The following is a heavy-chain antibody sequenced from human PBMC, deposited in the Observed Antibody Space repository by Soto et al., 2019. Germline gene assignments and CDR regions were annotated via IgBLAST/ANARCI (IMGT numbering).Heavy chain of an antibody. V-gene: IGHV4-4*07. Sequence: SETLSLTCNFSVVSIMSYYCSGFLQPSGKALEWIGRVYTTGSTNYNPSLWSRVSISVDTSKNQFSLTVTSVTAAETAVYYCAREGESGLGMDVWGQGTPVTVSS. J-gene: IGHJ6*02. D-gene: IGHD3-3*01. CDR2: VYTTGST. CDR3: AREGESGLGMDV. CDR1: VVSIMSYY.